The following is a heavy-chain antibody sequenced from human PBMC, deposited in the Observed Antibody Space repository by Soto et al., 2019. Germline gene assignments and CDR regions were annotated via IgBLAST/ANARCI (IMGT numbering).Heavy chain of an antibody. CDR2: IKVDNGDT. J-gene: IGHJ4*01. CDR3: ARSRYYFDY. V-gene: IGHV1-18*01. Sequence: QVHLVQSGGEVKKPGASVKVSCKASGYTLKNEGIGWVRQAPGLGPEWVGWIKVDNGDTKYAEKLQGRVTLTTDTSTSTAYMELRNLRSDDTAFYYCARSRYYFDYWGHGTLVTVSS. CDR1: GYTLKNEG.